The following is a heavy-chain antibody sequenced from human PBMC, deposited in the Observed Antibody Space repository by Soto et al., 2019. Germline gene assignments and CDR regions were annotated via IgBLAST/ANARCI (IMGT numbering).Heavy chain of an antibody. D-gene: IGHD6-6*01. CDR1: GFTFTSSA. CDR2: IVVGSGNT. J-gene: IGHJ5*02. CDR3: ADSGSRSSACFDP. Sequence: QMQLVQSGPEVKKPGTSVKVSCKASGFTFTSSAVQWVRQARGQRLAGIGWIVVGSGNTNYAQKFQERVTITRDMSKSTAYMELSSLRSEDTAAYYCADSGSRSSACFDPWGEGTLVTFSS. V-gene: IGHV1-58*01.